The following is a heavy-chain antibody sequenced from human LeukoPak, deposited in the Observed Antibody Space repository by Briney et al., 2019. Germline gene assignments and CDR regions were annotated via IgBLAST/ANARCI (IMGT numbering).Heavy chain of an antibody. CDR2: INAGNGNT. V-gene: IGHV1-3*01. CDR3: ARSIAVAGHDY. Sequence: ASVTVSCTASGYTFTSYAMHWVRQAPGQRLEWMGWINAGNGNTKYSQKFQGRVTITRDTSASTAYMELSSLRSEDTAVYYCARSIAVAGHDYWGQGTLVTVSS. CDR1: GYTFTSYA. D-gene: IGHD6-19*01. J-gene: IGHJ4*02.